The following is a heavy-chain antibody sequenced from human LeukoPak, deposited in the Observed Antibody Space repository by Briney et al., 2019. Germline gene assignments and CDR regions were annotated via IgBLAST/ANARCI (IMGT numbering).Heavy chain of an antibody. D-gene: IGHD3-10*01. CDR2: IYPGDSDT. CDR3: ARLPRSGSGNPRLGMDV. CDR1: GYSFTSYW. J-gene: IGHJ6*02. Sequence: GESLKISCKGSGYSFTSYWIGWVRQMPGKGLEWMGIIYPGDSDTRYSPSFQGQVTISADKSISTAYLQWSSLKASDTAMYYCARLPRSGSGNPRLGMDVWGQGTTVTVSS. V-gene: IGHV5-51*01.